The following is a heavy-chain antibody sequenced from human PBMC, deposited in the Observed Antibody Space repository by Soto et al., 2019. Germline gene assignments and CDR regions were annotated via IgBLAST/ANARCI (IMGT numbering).Heavy chain of an antibody. CDR3: ARQWGNIVVVTATHYYSYGMDV. CDR2: IDPSDSYT. Sequence: PGESLKISCKGSGYSFTSYWISWVRQMPGKGLEWMGRIDPSDSYTNYSPSFQGHVTISADKSISTAYLQWSSLKASDTAMYYCARQWGNIVVVTATHYYSYGMDVWGQGTTLTVS. CDR1: GYSFTSYW. V-gene: IGHV5-10-1*01. D-gene: IGHD2-21*02. J-gene: IGHJ6*02.